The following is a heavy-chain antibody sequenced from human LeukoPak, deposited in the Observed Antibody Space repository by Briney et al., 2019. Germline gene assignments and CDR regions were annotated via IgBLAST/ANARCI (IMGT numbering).Heavy chain of an antibody. Sequence: ASVKVSCKASGYTFTGYYMNWVRQAPGQGLEWMGWINPNSGGTNYAQKFQGRVTMTRDTSISTAYMELSRLRSDDTAVYYCARDSSGWLRYYYYYMDVWGKGTTVTVSS. V-gene: IGHV1-2*02. CDR3: ARDSSGWLRYYYYYMDV. CDR1: GYTFTGYY. CDR2: INPNSGGT. D-gene: IGHD6-19*01. J-gene: IGHJ6*03.